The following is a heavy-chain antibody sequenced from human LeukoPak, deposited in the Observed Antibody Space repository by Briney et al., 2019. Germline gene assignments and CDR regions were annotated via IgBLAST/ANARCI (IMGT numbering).Heavy chain of an antibody. CDR3: VRDRGGGNWLDY. Sequence: GGSLRLSCEASGFSFSSYSMNWVRQAPGKGLEWVSSISSSSSYIYYSDSVKGRFTISRDNAKNSLFLQMNSLRAEDTAVYFCVRDRGGGNWLDYWGQGTLVTVSS. J-gene: IGHJ4*02. V-gene: IGHV3-21*01. CDR2: ISSSSSYI. CDR1: GFSFSSYS. D-gene: IGHD1-20*01.